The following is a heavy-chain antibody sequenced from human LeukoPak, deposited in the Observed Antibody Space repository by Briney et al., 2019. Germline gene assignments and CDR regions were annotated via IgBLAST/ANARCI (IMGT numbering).Heavy chain of an antibody. D-gene: IGHD2-21*02. V-gene: IGHV1-69*01. Sequence: SVKVSCKASGGTFSSYAISWVRQAPGQGLEWMGGIIPIFGTANYAQKFQGRVTITADESTSTAYMELSSLRSEDTAVYYCVTLLGNCGGDCYSDYWGQGTLVTVSS. CDR1: GGTFSSYA. CDR3: VTLLGNCGGDCYSDY. CDR2: IIPIFGTA. J-gene: IGHJ4*02.